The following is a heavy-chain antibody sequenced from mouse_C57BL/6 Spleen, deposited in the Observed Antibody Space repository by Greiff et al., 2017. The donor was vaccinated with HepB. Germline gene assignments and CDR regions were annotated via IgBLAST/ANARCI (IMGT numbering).Heavy chain of an antibody. V-gene: IGHV14-4*01. Sequence: VQLQQSGAELVRPGASVKLSCTASGFNIKDDYMHWVKQRPEQGLEWIGWIDPENGDTEYASKFQGKATITADTSSNTAYLQLSSLTSEDTAVYYCTKGHYYGSSLVFAYWGQGTLVTVSA. J-gene: IGHJ3*01. D-gene: IGHD1-1*01. CDR3: TKGHYYGSSLVFAY. CDR1: GFNIKDDY. CDR2: IDPENGDT.